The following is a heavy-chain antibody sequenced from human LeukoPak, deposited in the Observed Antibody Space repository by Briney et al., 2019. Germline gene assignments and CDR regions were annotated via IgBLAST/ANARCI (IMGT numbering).Heavy chain of an antibody. V-gene: IGHV3-9*01. CDR1: GFTFYDYA. Sequence: GRSLRLSCAASGFTFYDYAMHWVRQAPGKGLEWVSGISWNSGSIGYADSVKGRFTISRDNAKNSLYLQMNSLRAEDTALYYCAKSAPTPHIVVVTAINNWFDLWGQGTLVTVSS. J-gene: IGHJ5*02. CDR2: ISWNSGSI. CDR3: AKSAPTPHIVVVTAINNWFDL. D-gene: IGHD2-21*02.